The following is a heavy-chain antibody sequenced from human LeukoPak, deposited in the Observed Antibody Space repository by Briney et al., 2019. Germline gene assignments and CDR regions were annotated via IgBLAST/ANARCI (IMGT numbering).Heavy chain of an antibody. V-gene: IGHV3-21*01. CDR3: ARDPYSGTYGNTYYYYMDA. Sequence: PGGSLRLSCEAPGFSFSSYNMDWVRQTPGKGLEWISSITTSSTYTFYADSVKGRFTISRDNARNSLYLQMNSLTAEDTAVYYCARDPYSGTYGNTYYYYMDAWGKGTTVTISS. J-gene: IGHJ6*03. CDR2: ITTSSTYT. D-gene: IGHD1-26*01. CDR1: GFSFSSYN.